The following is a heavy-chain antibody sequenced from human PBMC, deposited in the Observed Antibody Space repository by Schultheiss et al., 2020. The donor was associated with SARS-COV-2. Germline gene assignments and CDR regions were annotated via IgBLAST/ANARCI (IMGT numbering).Heavy chain of an antibody. Sequence: GGSLRLSCAASGFTFDDYALHWVRQAPGKGLEWVSTFTWNDGSIGYADSVKGRFNISRDNAKNSLYLEMNSLRTEETALYYCEKDKKGSRFFGGHQYYYGLDVWGQGATVTVSS. CDR2: FTWNDGSI. J-gene: IGHJ6*02. D-gene: IGHD2-15*01. CDR1: GFTFDDYA. V-gene: IGHV3-9*01. CDR3: EKDKKGSRFFGGHQYYYGLDV.